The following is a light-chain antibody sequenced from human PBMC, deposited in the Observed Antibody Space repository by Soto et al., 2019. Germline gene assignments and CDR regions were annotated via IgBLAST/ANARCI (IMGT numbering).Light chain of an antibody. V-gene: IGKV1D-16*01. J-gene: IGKJ5*01. Sequence: DIQMTQSPSSLSASVGDRLTIACRACQSIGYYLHWYQQKPEKAPKSLIYFASTLQSGVPSRFSASGSGTDFTLTISSLQPEDFATYYCQQFRSFPITFGQGTRLE. CDR2: FAS. CDR1: QSIGYY. CDR3: QQFRSFPIT.